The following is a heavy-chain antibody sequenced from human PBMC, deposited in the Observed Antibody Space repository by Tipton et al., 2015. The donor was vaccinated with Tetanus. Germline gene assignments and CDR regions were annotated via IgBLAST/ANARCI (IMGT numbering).Heavy chain of an antibody. D-gene: IGHD2-2*01. Sequence: TLSLTCTLSGGSISSYYWSWVRQPPGKGLEWLGYVFYSGSTDLNPSLKSRVTISVDTSNNLFSLKLTSGTTADTAVYYCARQCVVPAAENDYGDNAVDSGGQGTLVTVSS. CDR3: ARQCVVPAAENDYGDNAVDS. CDR1: GGSISSYY. J-gene: IGHJ4*02. V-gene: IGHV4-59*08. CDR2: VFYSGST.